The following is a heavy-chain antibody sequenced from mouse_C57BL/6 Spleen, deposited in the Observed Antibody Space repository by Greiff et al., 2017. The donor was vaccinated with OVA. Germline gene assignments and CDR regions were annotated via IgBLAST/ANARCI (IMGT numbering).Heavy chain of an antibody. CDR2: IYPGSGST. D-gene: IGHD1-1*01. CDR3: ARSRYYGSSYAMDY. CDR1: GYTFTSYW. J-gene: IGHJ4*01. V-gene: IGHV1-55*01. Sequence: QVQLQQPGAELVKPGASVKMSCKASGYTFTSYWITWVKQRPGQGLEWIGDIYPGSGSTNYNEKFKSKATLTVDTSSSTAYMQRSSLTSEDSAVYYCARSRYYGSSYAMDYWGQGTSVTVSS.